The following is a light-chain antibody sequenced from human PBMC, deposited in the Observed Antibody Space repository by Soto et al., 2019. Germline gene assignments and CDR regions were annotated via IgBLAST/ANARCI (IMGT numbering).Light chain of an antibody. CDR1: SSDVGGYNY. J-gene: IGLJ1*01. CDR3: SSYTSSSTPYV. Sequence: QSALTQPASVSGSPGQSITISCTGTSSDVGGYNYVSWYQQHPGKAPKLMIYEVSNRPSGVSNRFPGSKSGNTASLTISGLQAEDEADYYCSSYTSSSTPYVFGTGTRSPS. CDR2: EVS. V-gene: IGLV2-14*01.